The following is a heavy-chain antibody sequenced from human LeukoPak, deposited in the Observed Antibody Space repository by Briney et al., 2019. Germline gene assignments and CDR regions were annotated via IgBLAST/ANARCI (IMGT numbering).Heavy chain of an antibody. CDR1: GFTFSHYG. CDR2: IWSDGTNR. J-gene: IGHJ4*02. Sequence: PGRSLRLSCATSGFTFSHYGMHWVRQAPGKGLEWVAVIWSDGTNRYYGDPVKGRFTISRDNFQRTVYLQMNSLRAEDTAVYYCAKDAQRGFDYSNFLDKWGQGTLVTVSS. V-gene: IGHV3-33*06. CDR3: AKDAQRGFDYSNFLDK. D-gene: IGHD4-11*01.